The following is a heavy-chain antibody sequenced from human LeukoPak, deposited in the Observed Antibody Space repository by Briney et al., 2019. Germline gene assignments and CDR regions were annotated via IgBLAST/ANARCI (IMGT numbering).Heavy chain of an antibody. CDR3: AKATTLDFYYYYMDV. J-gene: IGHJ6*03. V-gene: IGHV3-43*01. D-gene: IGHD1-26*01. Sequence: GGSLRLSCAASGFTFDDSSMHWVRQVPGKGLEWVSLISWDGGSTYYADSVRGRFTISRDNSKNYLYLQMNSLRTEDTALYYCAKATTLDFYYYYMDVWGKGTTVTVSS. CDR2: ISWDGGST. CDR1: GFTFDDSS.